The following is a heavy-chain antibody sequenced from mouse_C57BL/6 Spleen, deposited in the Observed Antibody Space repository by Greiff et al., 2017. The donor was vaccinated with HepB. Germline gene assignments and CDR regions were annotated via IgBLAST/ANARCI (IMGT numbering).Heavy chain of an antibody. D-gene: IGHD1-1*01. Sequence: VQLQQSGPGMVKPSPSLSLTCTVTGYSITSGYDWHWIRHFPGNKLEWMGYISYSGSTNYNPSLKSRISITHDTSKNHFFLKLNSVTTEDTATYYCARADYYGSSYFDYWGQGTTLTVSS. CDR2: ISYSGST. V-gene: IGHV3-1*01. CDR3: ARADYYGSSYFDY. J-gene: IGHJ2*01. CDR1: GYSITSGYD.